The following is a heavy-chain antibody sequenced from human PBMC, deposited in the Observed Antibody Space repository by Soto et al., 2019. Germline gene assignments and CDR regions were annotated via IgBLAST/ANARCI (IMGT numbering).Heavy chain of an antibody. CDR2: ISFDGSKT. CDR3: VREGYSGSYAAF. Sequence: QVQLVQSGGCVVQPGRSLSLSCEASGSTFSNYDMDWVRQAPGKGLEWVAIISFDGSKTYYADSVKGHFTVSRDNSKNTLFLQMNSLRPDDTATYYCVREGYSGSYAAFWGQGSLVTVSS. D-gene: IGHD1-26*01. CDR1: GSTFSNYD. J-gene: IGHJ4*02. V-gene: IGHV3-30*03.